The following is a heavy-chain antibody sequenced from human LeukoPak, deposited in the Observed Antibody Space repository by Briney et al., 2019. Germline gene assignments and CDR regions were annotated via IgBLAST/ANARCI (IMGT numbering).Heavy chain of an antibody. CDR3: ARAIVVVPAAMKYFDY. CDR2: IYYSGST. J-gene: IGHJ4*02. Sequence: SETLSLTCTVSGGSISSSSYYWGWIRQAPGKGLEWIGSIYYSGSTYYNPSLKSRVTISVDTSKNQFSLKLSSVTAADTAVYYCARAIVVVPAAMKYFDYWGQGTLVTVSS. CDR1: GGSISSSSYY. V-gene: IGHV4-39*01. D-gene: IGHD2-2*01.